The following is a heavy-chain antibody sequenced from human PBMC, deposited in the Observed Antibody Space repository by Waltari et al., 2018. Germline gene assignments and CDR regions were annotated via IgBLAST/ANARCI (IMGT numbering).Heavy chain of an antibody. Sequence: EVQLVESGGNLVHPGGSLRLSCVASGFTFSNNWMSWVRQAPGKGVEWVAKISEDASGRYYVDSVKGRFTISRDNAKNSLYLEMNSLRAEDTAMYYCARDIAYSLDYWGQGTLVTVSS. D-gene: IGHD4-4*01. CDR2: ISEDASGR. V-gene: IGHV3-7*01. CDR3: ARDIAYSLDY. CDR1: GFTFSNNW. J-gene: IGHJ4*02.